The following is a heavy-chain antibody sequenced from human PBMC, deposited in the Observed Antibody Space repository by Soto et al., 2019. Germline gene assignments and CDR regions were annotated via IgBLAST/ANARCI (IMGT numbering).Heavy chain of an antibody. CDR1: GFAFSNYH. CDR2: IWVDGRDK. J-gene: IGHJ6*02. Sequence: QEQLVESGGGVVEPGRSLRLSCAASGFAFSNYHIHWVRQARGKGLEWVAVIWVDGRDKYYADCVKGRFTISRDNSKHTLYLQMNSLRAEDAAVYYCARDDYGMDVWGQGTMVTVSS. V-gene: IGHV3-33*01. CDR3: ARDDYGMDV.